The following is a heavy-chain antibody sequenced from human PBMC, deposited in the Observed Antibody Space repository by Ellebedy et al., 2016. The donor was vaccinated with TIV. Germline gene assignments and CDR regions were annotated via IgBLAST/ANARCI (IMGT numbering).Heavy chain of an antibody. CDR2: ISSSSSTI. Sequence: GGSLRLXXAASGFTFSSYSMNWVRQAPGKGLEWVSYISSSSSTIYYADSVKGRFTISRDNAKNSLYLQMNSLRDEDTAVYYCARGSGVVDRPGSPGYWGQGTLVTVSS. V-gene: IGHV3-48*02. J-gene: IGHJ4*02. D-gene: IGHD3-3*01. CDR1: GFTFSSYS. CDR3: ARGSGVVDRPGSPGY.